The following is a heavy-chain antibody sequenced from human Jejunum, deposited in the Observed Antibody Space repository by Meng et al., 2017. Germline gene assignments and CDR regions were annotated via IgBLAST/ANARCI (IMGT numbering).Heavy chain of an antibody. V-gene: IGHV4-4*02. J-gene: IGHJ1*01. CDR2: SYNGGNT. D-gene: IGHD2-2*01. CDR1: GGYINKENW. CDR3: VRGEFAMLARFDF. Sequence: VQLQEAEPGRVKPSGHLSIPCAVPGGYINKENWWSWVRQSPERGLEWIGESYNGGNTNYNPSLNRRVTMSVDESTNQMSLKLTSVTAADTAVYYCVRGEFAMLARFDFGGQGILVTVSS.